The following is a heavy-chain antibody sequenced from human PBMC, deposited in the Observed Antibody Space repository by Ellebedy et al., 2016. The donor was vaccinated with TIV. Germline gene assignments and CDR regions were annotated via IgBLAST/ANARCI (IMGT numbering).Heavy chain of an antibody. CDR1: GVTVSTNY. CDR3: IFKGMSARLY. CDR2: IYSAGTT. V-gene: IGHV3-53*01. D-gene: IGHD6-6*01. J-gene: IGHJ1*01. Sequence: PGGSLRLSCAAAGVTVSTNYMSWVRQAPGKGLEWVSIIYSAGTTYYADSVKGRFTVSRDNSKNTLFLQVNSLRAEDTAVYYCIFKGMSARLYWGQGTLVTVSS.